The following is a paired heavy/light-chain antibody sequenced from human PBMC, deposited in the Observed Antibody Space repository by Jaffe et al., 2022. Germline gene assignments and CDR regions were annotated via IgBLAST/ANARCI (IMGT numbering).Heavy chain of an antibody. V-gene: IGHV3-23*01. D-gene: IGHD6-19*01. Sequence: EVQLLESGGGLVQPGGSLRLSCAASGFTFSSYAMSWVRQAPGKGLEWVSAISGSGGSTYYADSVKGRFTISRDNSKNTLYLQMNSLRAEDTAVYYCAKDPFIYSSGWYGWSLPRGDAFDIWGQGTMVTVSS. CDR3: AKDPFIYSSGWYGWSLPRGDAFDI. J-gene: IGHJ3*02. CDR1: GFTFSSYA. CDR2: ISGSGGST.
Light chain of an antibody. V-gene: IGLV2-14*01. CDR2: EVS. J-gene: IGLJ3*02. CDR3: SSYTSSSTLRV. Sequence: QSALTQPASVSGSPGQSITISCTGTSSDVGGYNYVSWYQQHPGKAPKLMIYEVSNRPSGVSNRFSGSKSGNTASLTISGLQAEDEADYYCSSYTSSSTLRVFGGGTKLTVL. CDR1: SSDVGGYNY.